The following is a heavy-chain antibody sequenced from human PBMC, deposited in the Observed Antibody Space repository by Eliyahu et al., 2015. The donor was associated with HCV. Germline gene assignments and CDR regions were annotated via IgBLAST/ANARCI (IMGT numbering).Heavy chain of an antibody. Sequence: QVQLQQWGAGLLKPSETLSLTCVVYGGSFSXYYWXWIRXPPGKGLEWIGEISHSGSANYNPSLKSRVTISVDTSKHHFSLKLSSVTAADTAVYYCASSLTIFGVVKYYYGLDVWGQGTTVTVSS. D-gene: IGHD3-3*01. CDR1: GGSFSXYY. J-gene: IGHJ6*02. V-gene: IGHV4-34*01. CDR3: ASSLTIFGVVKYYYGLDV. CDR2: ISHSGSA.